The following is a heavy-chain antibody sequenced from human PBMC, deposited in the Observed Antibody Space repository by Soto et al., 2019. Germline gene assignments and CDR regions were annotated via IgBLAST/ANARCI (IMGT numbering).Heavy chain of an antibody. CDR3: ARGTAARHGWFDP. Sequence: QVQLQQWGAGLLKPSETLSLTCAVYGGSFSGYYWSWIRQPPGKGLEWIGEINHSGSTNYNPSLKSRVTISVDTSKNQFSLKLSSVTAADTAVYYCARGTAARHGWFDPWGQGTLVTVSS. V-gene: IGHV4-34*01. D-gene: IGHD6-6*01. J-gene: IGHJ5*02. CDR1: GGSFSGYY. CDR2: INHSGST.